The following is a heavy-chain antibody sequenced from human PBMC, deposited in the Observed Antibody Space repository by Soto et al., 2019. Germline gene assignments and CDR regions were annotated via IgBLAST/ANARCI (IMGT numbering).Heavy chain of an antibody. D-gene: IGHD4-17*01. CDR2: ISPSGSTL. CDR1: GFTFSFYE. CDR3: ARDGYGDPYVSDAMDV. V-gene: IGHV3-48*03. J-gene: IGHJ6*02. Sequence: EVQLVESGGGLVQPGGSLRLSCAASGFTFSFYEMSWVRQAPGKGLEWLSYISPSGSTLYYADSVKGRFTISRDNAKNSLFLQMNSLRAEDTAVYCCARDGYGDPYVSDAMDVWGQGTTVTVSS.